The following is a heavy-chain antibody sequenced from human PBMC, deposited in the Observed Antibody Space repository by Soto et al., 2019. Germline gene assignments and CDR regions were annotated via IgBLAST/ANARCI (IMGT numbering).Heavy chain of an antibody. D-gene: IGHD2-15*01. CDR1: GYTFTSYG. J-gene: IGHJ6*02. CDR2: ISAYNGNT. CDR3: ARDHGGGSCYRPLCYYYCGMDV. V-gene: IGHV1-18*01. Sequence: ASVKVSCKASGYTFTSYGISWVRQAPGQGLEWMGWISAYNGNTNYAQKLRGRVTMTTDTSTSTAYMELRSPRSDDTAVYYCARDHGGGSCYRPLCYYYCGMDVWGQGTTVTVSS.